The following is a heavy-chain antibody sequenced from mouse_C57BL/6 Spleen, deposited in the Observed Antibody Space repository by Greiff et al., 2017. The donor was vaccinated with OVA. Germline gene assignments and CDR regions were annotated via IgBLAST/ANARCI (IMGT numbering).Heavy chain of an antibody. Sequence: VQLQQSGAELARPGASVKMSCKASGYTFTSYTMHWVKQRPGQGLEWIGYINPSSGYTKYNQKFKDKATLTADKSSSTAYMQLSSLTSEDSAVYYCARHISGGDLRYYTMDYWGQGTSVTVSS. CDR3: ARHISGGDLRYYTMDY. V-gene: IGHV1-4*01. CDR2: INPSSGYT. D-gene: IGHD2-13*01. J-gene: IGHJ4*01. CDR1: GYTFTSYT.